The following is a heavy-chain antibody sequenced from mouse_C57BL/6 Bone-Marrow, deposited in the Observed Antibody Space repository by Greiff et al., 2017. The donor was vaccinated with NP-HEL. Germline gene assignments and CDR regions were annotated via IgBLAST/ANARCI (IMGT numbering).Heavy chain of an antibody. Sequence: EVKVVESGEGLVKPGGSLKLSCAASGFTFSSYAMSWVRQTPEKRLEWVAYISSGGDYIYYADTVKGRFTISRDNARNTLYLQMSSLKSEDTAMYYCTRRDYDGSSADVWGTGTTVTVSS. J-gene: IGHJ1*03. CDR1: GFTFSSYA. V-gene: IGHV5S21*01. CDR3: TRRDYDGSSADV. D-gene: IGHD1-1*01. CDR2: ISSGGDYI.